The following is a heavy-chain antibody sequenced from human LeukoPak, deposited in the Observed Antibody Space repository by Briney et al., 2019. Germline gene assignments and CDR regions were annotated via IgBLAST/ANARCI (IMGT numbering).Heavy chain of an antibody. V-gene: IGHV3-23*01. CDR3: AKREKGTTGRFFDY. J-gene: IGHJ4*02. D-gene: IGHD4-17*01. CDR1: GFTFGDHA. CDR2: ISEGVGNT. Sequence: GGSLRLSCTASGFTFGDHAMTWVRQAPGKGLEWVSGISEGVGNTYYADSVKGRFTISRDHSKNTLYLQMNSLRAEDTALYYCAKREKGTTGRFFDYWGQGTLVTVSS.